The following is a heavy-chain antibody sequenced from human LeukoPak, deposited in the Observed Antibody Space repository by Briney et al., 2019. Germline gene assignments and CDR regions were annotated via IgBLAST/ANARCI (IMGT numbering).Heavy chain of an antibody. CDR1: GFTFSSYA. J-gene: IGHJ4*02. V-gene: IGHV3-23*01. CDR3: AKRSSAMCFDY. CDR2: ISDSGYTT. Sequence: PGGSLRLSCAASGFTFSSYAMSWVRQAPGKGLEWVSTISDSGYTTYYADSVKGRFTISRDNSKNTLYLQINGLRAEDTAVYYCAKRSSAMCFDYWGQGTLVTVSS. D-gene: IGHD6-6*01.